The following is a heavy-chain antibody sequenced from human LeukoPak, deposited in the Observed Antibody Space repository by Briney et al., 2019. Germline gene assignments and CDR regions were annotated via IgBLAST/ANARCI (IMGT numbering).Heavy chain of an antibody. D-gene: IGHD4-23*01. CDR3: ARDKAPPDYGGNSGAYYYGMDV. CDR1: GFTVSSNY. V-gene: IGHV3-53*01. Sequence: GGSLRLSCAASGFTVSSNYMSWVRQAPGKGLEWVSVIYSGGSTYYADSVKGRFTISRDNSKNTPYLQMNSLRAEDTAVYYCARDKAPPDYGGNSGAYYYGMDVWGQGTTVTVSS. CDR2: IYSGGST. J-gene: IGHJ6*02.